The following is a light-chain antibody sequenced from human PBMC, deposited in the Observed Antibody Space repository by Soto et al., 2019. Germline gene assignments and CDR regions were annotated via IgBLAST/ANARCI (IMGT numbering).Light chain of an antibody. CDR2: EVT. J-gene: IGLJ1*01. Sequence: QSVLTQPASVSGSPGQSITISCSGTSEDVGGYNWVSWYQQHPGRAPKLIIYEVTNRPSGLSNRFSGSKSGNTASLTISGLRTEDEADYFCSSYRRPTTLVFGPGTKVTVL. V-gene: IGLV2-14*01. CDR1: SEDVGGYNW. CDR3: SSYRRPTTLV.